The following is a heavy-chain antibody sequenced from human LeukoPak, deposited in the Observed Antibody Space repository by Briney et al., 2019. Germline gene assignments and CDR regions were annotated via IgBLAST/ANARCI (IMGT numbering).Heavy chain of an antibody. D-gene: IGHD6-13*01. CDR3: VRGSNGFDY. CDR1: GFTFSSYA. Sequence: GGSLRLSCAASGFTFSSYAMSWVRQARGKGLEWVSAISGSGGSSYYADSVKGRFTISRDNSKNTLYLQMNSLRAEDTAVYYCVRGSNGFDYWGQGTLVTVSA. J-gene: IGHJ4*02. V-gene: IGHV3-23*01. CDR2: ISGSGGSS.